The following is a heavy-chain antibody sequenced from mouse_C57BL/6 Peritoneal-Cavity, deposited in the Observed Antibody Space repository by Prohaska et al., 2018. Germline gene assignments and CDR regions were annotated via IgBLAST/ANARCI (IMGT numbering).Heavy chain of an antibody. CDR2: XRSKSNNYAT. CDR1: GFSFNTYA. CDR3: VREGYSKGAY. Sequence: EVQLVESGGGLVQPKGSLKLSCAASGFSFNTYAMNWVRQAPGKGLEWVALXRSKSNNYATYYAYSVKDRFTISRDDSESMLYLQMNNLKTEDTAMYYCVREGYSKGAYWGQGTLVTVSA. D-gene: IGHD2-5*01. V-gene: IGHV10-1*01. J-gene: IGHJ3*01.